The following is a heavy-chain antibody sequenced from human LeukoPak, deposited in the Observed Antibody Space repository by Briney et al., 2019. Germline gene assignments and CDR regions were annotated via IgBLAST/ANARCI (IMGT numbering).Heavy chain of an antibody. CDR1: GFTFSSYS. V-gene: IGHV3-21*01. D-gene: IGHD4-17*01. J-gene: IGHJ4*02. Sequence: GGSLRLSCAASGFTFSSYSMNWVRQAPGKGLEWVSSISSSSSYIYYADSVKGRFTISRDNAKNSLYLQMNSLRAEDTAVYYCARIMTTVTTVEYWGQGTLVTVSS. CDR2: ISSSSSYI. CDR3: ARIMTTVTTVEY.